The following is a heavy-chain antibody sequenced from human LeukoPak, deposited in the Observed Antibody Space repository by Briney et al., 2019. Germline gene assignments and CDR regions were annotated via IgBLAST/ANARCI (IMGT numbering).Heavy chain of an antibody. J-gene: IGHJ4*02. Sequence: GGSLRLSCAASGFTFSNAWMSWARQAPGKGLEWVSLIYVGGSTYYADSVKGRFTVSRDNSKNTLFLQMNSLRAEDTALYYCARSGYYNYKYFDSWGQGTLVTVSS. CDR3: ARSGYYNYKYFDS. V-gene: IGHV3-53*01. D-gene: IGHD3-9*01. CDR1: GFTFSNAW. CDR2: IYVGGST.